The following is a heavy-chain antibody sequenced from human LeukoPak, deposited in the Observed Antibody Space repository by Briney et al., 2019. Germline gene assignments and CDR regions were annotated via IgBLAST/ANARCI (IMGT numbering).Heavy chain of an antibody. D-gene: IGHD3-16*01. CDR3: ARGLNWVPGWYFDL. Sequence: GESLKTSCKGSGYSFTSYWIGWVRQMPGKGLEWMGIMYPGDSDTRYSPSFQGQVTISADKSISTAYLQWSSLKASDTAMYYCARGLNWVPGWYFDLWAVAPWSLSPQ. J-gene: IGHJ2*01. CDR1: GYSFTSYW. CDR2: MYPGDSDT. V-gene: IGHV5-51*01.